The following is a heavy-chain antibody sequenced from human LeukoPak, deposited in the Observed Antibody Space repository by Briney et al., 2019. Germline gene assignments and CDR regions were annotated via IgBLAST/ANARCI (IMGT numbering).Heavy chain of an antibody. Sequence: GSSVKVSCKASGGTFSSYAISWVRQAPGQGLEWMGRIIPIFGTANYAQKFQERVTITRDMSTSTAYMELSSLRSEDTAVYYCAAGTTGMDYWGQGTLVTVSS. CDR1: GGTFSSYA. D-gene: IGHD1-1*01. CDR2: IIPIFGTA. J-gene: IGHJ4*02. V-gene: IGHV1-69*05. CDR3: AAGTTGMDY.